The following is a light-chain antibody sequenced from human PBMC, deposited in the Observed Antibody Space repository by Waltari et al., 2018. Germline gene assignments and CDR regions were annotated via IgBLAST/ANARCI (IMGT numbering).Light chain of an antibody. CDR2: AAS. J-gene: IGKJ2*01. CDR3: QQSNSANT. Sequence: DIQLTQSPSTLSASLGDRVTITCRASQSVKNFLNWYQQKPGKAPKLLIFAASNLQSGVPSRFSGSGSETVFTLTISSLQPEDLATYYCQQSNSANTFGQGTKLDIK. V-gene: IGKV1-39*01. CDR1: QSVKNF.